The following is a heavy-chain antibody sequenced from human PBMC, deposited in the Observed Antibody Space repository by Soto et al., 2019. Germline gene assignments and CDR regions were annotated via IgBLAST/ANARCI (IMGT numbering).Heavy chain of an antibody. CDR1: GGSISSYY. Sequence: SETLSLTCTVSGGSISSYYWSWIRQPPGKGLEWIGYIYYSGSTNYNPSLKSRVTISVDTSKNQFSLKLSSVTAADTAVYYCARGGCSSTSCYLFDYWGQGTLVTVSS. CDR3: ARGGCSSTSCYLFDY. D-gene: IGHD2-2*01. V-gene: IGHV4-59*01. J-gene: IGHJ4*02. CDR2: IYYSGST.